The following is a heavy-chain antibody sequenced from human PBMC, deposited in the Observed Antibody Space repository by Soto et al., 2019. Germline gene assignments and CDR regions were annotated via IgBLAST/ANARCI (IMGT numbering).Heavy chain of an antibody. J-gene: IGHJ4*02. V-gene: IGHV3-9*01. CDR3: AKDSGIVGATVPGY. CDR1: GFMFEDYA. D-gene: IGHD1-26*01. Sequence: PGGSLRLSCVASGFMFEDYAMHWVRQVPGKGLEWVSGISWNSGRIGYGDSVKGRFIISRDNANNSLFLQMNSLRNEDTALYYCAKDSGIVGATVPGYWGQGTPVTVS. CDR2: ISWNSGRI.